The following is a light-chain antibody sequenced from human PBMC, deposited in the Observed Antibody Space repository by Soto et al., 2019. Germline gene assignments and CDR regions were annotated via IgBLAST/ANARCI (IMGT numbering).Light chain of an antibody. CDR3: AAWDDSLNGRV. J-gene: IGLJ2*01. V-gene: IGLV1-44*01. Sequence: QLVLTQPPSASGTPGQGVTISCSGSSSNIGSNTVNWYQQLPGTAPKLLIYNNNQWPSGVPDRFSGSKSGTSASLVISGLQSEDEAEYYCAAWDDSLNGRVFGGGTKLTVL. CDR2: NNN. CDR1: SSNIGSNT.